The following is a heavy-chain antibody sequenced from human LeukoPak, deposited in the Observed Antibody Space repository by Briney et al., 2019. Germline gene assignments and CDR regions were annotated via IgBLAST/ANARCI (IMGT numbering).Heavy chain of an antibody. CDR1: GGTFSSYA. J-gene: IGHJ5*02. D-gene: IGHD2-2*01. CDR2: IIPIFGTA. V-gene: IGHV1-69*13. Sequence: ASVKVSCKASGGTFSSYAISWVRQAPGQGLEWMGGIIPIFGTANCAQKFQGRVTITADESTSTAYMELSSLRSEDTAVYCCARVLPAAYDWFDPWGQGTLVTVSS. CDR3: ARVLPAAYDWFDP.